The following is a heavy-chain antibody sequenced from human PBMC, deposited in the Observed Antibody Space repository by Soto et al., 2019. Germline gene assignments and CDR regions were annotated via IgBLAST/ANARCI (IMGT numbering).Heavy chain of an antibody. CDR3: ARDVDTSMSAPLDY. V-gene: IGHV1-3*01. Sequence: GASVQVSCKASGYTFTAYAMDWVRQTPGQRLEWVGWINVGTGDTEYSQQFQGRVNITRDTSARTLYMELSSLRSEDTAVYYCARDVDTSMSAPLDYWGQGSLVIVSS. D-gene: IGHD5-18*01. J-gene: IGHJ4*02. CDR2: INVGTGDT. CDR1: GYTFTAYA.